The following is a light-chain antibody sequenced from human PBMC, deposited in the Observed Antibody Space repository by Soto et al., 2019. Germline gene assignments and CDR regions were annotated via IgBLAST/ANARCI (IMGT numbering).Light chain of an antibody. CDR3: QQYGSSPLT. CDR2: GAS. CDR1: QSVSSSY. J-gene: IGKJ4*01. Sequence: EIVLTQSPGTLSLSPGERATLSCRASQSVSSSYLAWYQQKPGQAPRLLIYGASCRATGIPDRFSGSGSGTDCTLTISRLEPEDFAVYYCQQYGSSPLTFGGGNKVEIK. V-gene: IGKV3-20*01.